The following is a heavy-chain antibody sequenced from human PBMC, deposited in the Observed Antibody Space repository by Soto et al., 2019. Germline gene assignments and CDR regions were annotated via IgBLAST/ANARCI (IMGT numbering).Heavy chain of an antibody. CDR1: CGSFSTYY. CDR3: ARWGPNGVVVAGQSDPI. CDR2: INHSGST. J-gene: IGHJ3*02. D-gene: IGHD2-15*01. V-gene: IGHV4-34*01. Sequence: PSEILSLTCAVYCGSFSTYYWSWIRQPPGKGLEWIGEINHSGSTNYNPSLKSRVSISVDTPKNQFSLRLTAVTAADTAVYYCARWGPNGVVVAGQSDPIWGQGTMVTVSS.